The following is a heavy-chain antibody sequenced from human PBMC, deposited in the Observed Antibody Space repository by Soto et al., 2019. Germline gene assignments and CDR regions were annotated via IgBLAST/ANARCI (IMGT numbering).Heavy chain of an antibody. Sequence: GGSLRLSXTASGFTFGDYAMSWVRQAPGKGLEWVGFIRSKAYGGTTEYAASVKGRFTISRDDSKSIAYLQMNSLKTEDTAVYYCTRADQLLYRDAFDIWGQGTMVTVSS. CDR2: IRSKAYGGTT. CDR1: GFTFGDYA. CDR3: TRADQLLYRDAFDI. J-gene: IGHJ3*02. D-gene: IGHD2-2*02. V-gene: IGHV3-49*04.